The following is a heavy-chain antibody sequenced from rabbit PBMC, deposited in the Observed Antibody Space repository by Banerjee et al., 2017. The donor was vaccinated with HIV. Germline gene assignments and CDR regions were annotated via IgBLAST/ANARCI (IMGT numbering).Heavy chain of an antibody. CDR1: GFSFSSNYY. CDR2: IYAGDGST. D-gene: IGHD7-1*01. J-gene: IGHJ3*01. V-gene: IGHV1S40*01. CDR3: ARKLSL. Sequence: QSLEESGGGLVTPGASLTLTCTASGFSFSSNYYMCWVRQAPGKGLEWIGCIYAGDGSTDYASWAKGRFTISKTSSTTVTLQMASLTAADTATYFCARKLSLWGQGTLVTVS.